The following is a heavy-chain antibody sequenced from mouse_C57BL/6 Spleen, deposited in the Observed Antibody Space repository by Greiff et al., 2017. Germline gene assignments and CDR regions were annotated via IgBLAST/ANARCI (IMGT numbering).Heavy chain of an antibody. D-gene: IGHD1-1*01. CDR3: AKVATHWYFDV. CDR2: IHPNSGST. J-gene: IGHJ1*03. CDR1: GYTFTSYW. Sequence: VQLKQPGAELVKPGASVKLSCKASGYTFTSYWMHWVKQRPGQGLEWIGMIHPNSGSTNYNEKFKSKATLTVDKSSSTAYMQLSSLTSEDSAVYDCAKVATHWYFDVWGTGTTVTVSS. V-gene: IGHV1-64*01.